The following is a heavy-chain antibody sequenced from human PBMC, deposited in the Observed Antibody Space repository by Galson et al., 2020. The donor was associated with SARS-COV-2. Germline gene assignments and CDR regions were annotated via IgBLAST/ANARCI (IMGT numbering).Heavy chain of an antibody. CDR2: MSANSGYT. J-gene: IGHJ4*02. CDR3: ARSSAWSHFDY. D-gene: IGHD6-19*01. V-gene: IGHV1-8*01. Sequence: ASVKVSCKASGYIFTDYDIHWVRQAAGQGPEWMGWMSANSGYTGYAEKFQGRVSMTRSTSIRTAYMELSSLRSDDSAVYYCARSSAWSHFDYGGQGSLVIVSS. CDR1: GYIFTDYD.